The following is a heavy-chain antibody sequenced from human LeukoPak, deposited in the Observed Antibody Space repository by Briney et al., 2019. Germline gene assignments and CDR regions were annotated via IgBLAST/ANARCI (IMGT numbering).Heavy chain of an antibody. CDR3: ARNHFGELYYDSSGYYYFDY. J-gene: IGHJ4*02. Sequence: GGSLRLSCAASGFTFSSYWMSWVRQAPGKGLEWVANIKHDGSEKHYVESVKGRFTISRDSAKNSLDLQMSSLRSEDTAVYYCARNHFGELYYDSSGYYYFDYWGQGTLVTVSS. V-gene: IGHV3-7*01. CDR1: GFTFSSYW. D-gene: IGHD3-22*01. CDR2: IKHDGSEK.